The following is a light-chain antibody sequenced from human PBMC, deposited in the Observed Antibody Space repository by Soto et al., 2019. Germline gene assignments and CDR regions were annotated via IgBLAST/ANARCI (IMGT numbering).Light chain of an antibody. V-gene: IGKV2-28*01. CDR1: QSLLYNNTYNY. J-gene: IGKJ5*01. CDR3: MQALQSLT. CDR2: FGS. Sequence: EIEMTQSPLTLPVTPGEPASISCRSSQSLLYNNTYNYLDWYVQKPGQSPQLLIYFGSNRAPGVPDRFSGSGSGTDFTLKINRVEAEDVGTYYCMQALQSLTFGQGTRLENK.